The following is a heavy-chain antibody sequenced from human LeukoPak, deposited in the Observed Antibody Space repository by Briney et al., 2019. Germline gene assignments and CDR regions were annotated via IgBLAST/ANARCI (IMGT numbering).Heavy chain of an antibody. CDR1: GGSISISSYY. V-gene: IGHV4-39*01. D-gene: IGHD4-17*01. J-gene: IGHJ6*02. Sequence: SETLSLTCTVSGGSISISSYYWGWIRQPPGKGLEWIGSIYYSGSTYYNPSLKSRVTISVDTSKNQFSLKLSSVTAADTAVYYCARHSDYPPYYYYGMDVWGQGTTVTVSS. CDR2: IYYSGST. CDR3: ARHSDYPPYYYYGMDV.